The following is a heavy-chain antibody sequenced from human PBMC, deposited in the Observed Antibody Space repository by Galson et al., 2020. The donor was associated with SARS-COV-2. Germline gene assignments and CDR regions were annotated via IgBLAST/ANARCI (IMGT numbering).Heavy chain of an antibody. D-gene: IGHD2-21*01. CDR3: TRAYGASPLDV. CDR2: IGTLFDT. V-gene: IGHV3-13*01. CDR1: GITFSNYD. Sequence: GGSLRLSCAASGITFSNYDMHWVRQIAGKGLEWVLSIGTLFDTYYSASVTGRFTISRENAKSSSFLQMNNLSAGDTAVDFCTRAYGASPLDVWGQGTTVVVSS. J-gene: IGHJ6*02.